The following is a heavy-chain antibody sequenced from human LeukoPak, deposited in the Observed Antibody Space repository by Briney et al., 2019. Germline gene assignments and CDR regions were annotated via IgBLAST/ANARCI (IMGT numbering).Heavy chain of an antibody. V-gene: IGHV4-59*01. CDR3: ARTEDSWYYYYGMDV. CDR1: GGSISSYY. Sequence: SETLSLTCTVSGGSISSYYWSWIRQPPGKGLEWIGYIYYSGSTNYNPPLKSRVTISVDTSKNQFSLKLSSVTAADTAVYYCARTEDSWYYYYGMDVWGQGTTVTVSS. CDR2: IYYSGST. J-gene: IGHJ6*02. D-gene: IGHD2-15*01.